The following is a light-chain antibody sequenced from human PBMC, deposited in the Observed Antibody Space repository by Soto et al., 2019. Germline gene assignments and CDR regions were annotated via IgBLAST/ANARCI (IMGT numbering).Light chain of an antibody. J-gene: IGLJ2*01. CDR1: SSNLGAGYD. V-gene: IGLV1-40*01. CDR2: ANN. Sequence: QSVLTQPPSVSGAPGQRVTISCTGSSSNLGAGYDVHWYQQLPRTAPKLLIYANNNRPSGIPDRFTGSKSDTSASLAITGLQAEDEADYYCQSYDSLSRHVVFGGGTKVTVL. CDR3: QSYDSLSRHVV.